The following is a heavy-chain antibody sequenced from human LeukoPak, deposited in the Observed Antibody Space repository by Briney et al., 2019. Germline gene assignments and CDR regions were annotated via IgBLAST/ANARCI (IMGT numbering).Heavy chain of an antibody. V-gene: IGHV3-15*01. CDR3: TTERNWELLRPYGLDI. D-gene: IGHD1-26*01. CDR2: IRTKIEGETT. Sequence: GGSLRLSCAASGLNFNYVWMNWVRQAPGKGLEWVGRIRTKIEGETTDYAAPVKGRFSISRDDAKTTLYLHMNSLKTEDSAVYYCTTERNWELLRPYGLDIWGQGTTVTVSS. CDR1: GLNFNYVW. J-gene: IGHJ6*02.